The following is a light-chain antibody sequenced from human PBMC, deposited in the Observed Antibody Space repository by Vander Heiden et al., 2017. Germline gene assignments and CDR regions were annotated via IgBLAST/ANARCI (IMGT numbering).Light chain of an antibody. V-gene: IGLV2-14*03. CDR1: SSDVGGYNY. CDR2: GVS. J-gene: IGLJ2*01. CDR3: SSYTSNTTRL. Sequence: QSAQTQPASVSGAPGQSSTISCTGTSSDVGGYNYVSWYQHNPGKAPKLMIHGVSNRPSGVSDRFSGSKSGNTASLTISGLQAEDEADYYCSSYTSNTTRLFGGGTKLTVL.